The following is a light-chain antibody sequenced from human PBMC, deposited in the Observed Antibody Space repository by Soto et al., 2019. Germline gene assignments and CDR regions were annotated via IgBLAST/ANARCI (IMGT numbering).Light chain of an antibody. CDR2: DAS. CDR3: LQYDNLPLN. Sequence: DIQMTQSPSSLSASVGDRVTITCQASQDISNYLNWYQQKPGKAPKLLIYDASNLETGVPSRFSGTGSGTDFTFTISSLQPEDIATYYCLQYDNLPLNVGGGTKGDSK. J-gene: IGKJ4*01. CDR1: QDISNY. V-gene: IGKV1-33*01.